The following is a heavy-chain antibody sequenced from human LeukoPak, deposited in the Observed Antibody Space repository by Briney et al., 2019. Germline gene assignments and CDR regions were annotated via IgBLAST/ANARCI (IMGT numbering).Heavy chain of an antibody. V-gene: IGHV4-34*01. CDR3: ARSRRGYYAPYYFDY. CDR1: GGSFSGYY. J-gene: IGHJ4*02. D-gene: IGHD3-10*01. CDR2: VNHSGST. Sequence: SETLSLTCAVYGGSFSGYYWSWIRQPPGKGLEWIGEVNHSGSTNYNPSPKSRVTISVDTSKNQFSLKLSSVTAADTAVYYCARSRRGYYAPYYFDYWGQGTLVTVSS.